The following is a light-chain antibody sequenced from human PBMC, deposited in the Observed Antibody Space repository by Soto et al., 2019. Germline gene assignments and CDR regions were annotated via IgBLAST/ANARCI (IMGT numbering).Light chain of an antibody. CDR1: QSISSW. J-gene: IGKJ1*01. CDR3: QQYNNYWT. V-gene: IGKV1-5*01. Sequence: DIQMTQSPSTLSASVGDRVTITCRASQSISSWLAWYQQKPGKAPKLLIYDASSLESGVPSRFSGGGSATEFTLTSSCLQPDDFATYYCQQYNNYWTFGQGTRVEIK. CDR2: DAS.